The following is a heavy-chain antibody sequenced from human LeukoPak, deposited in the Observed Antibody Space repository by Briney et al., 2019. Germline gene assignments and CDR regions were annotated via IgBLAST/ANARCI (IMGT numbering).Heavy chain of an antibody. CDR2: ISGDGGST. D-gene: IGHD2-15*01. J-gene: IGHJ3*02. Sequence: GGSLRLSCAVSGFTIDDYAMLWVRQAPGQGLEWVSLISGDGGSTYYADSVRGRFTISRDNSKNSLYLQMDSLRTEDTAFYYCAKEIDTLGTNAFDIWGQGTMVTVSS. CDR1: GFTIDDYA. V-gene: IGHV3-43*02. CDR3: AKEIDTLGTNAFDI.